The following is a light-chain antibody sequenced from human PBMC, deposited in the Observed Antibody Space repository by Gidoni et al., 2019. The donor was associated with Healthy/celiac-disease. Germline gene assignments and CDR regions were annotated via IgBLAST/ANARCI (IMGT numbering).Light chain of an antibody. J-gene: IGKJ4*01. Sequence: DIVMTHSPDSLAVSLGEWATINCKSSQSVLYSSNNKNYLAWSQQPPGPPPKLLIYWASTRESGVPDRFSGSGSGTYFTLIISSLQAEDVAVYSCQPYYSTPLTFGGGTKVEIK. CDR1: QSVLYSSNNKNY. CDR3: QPYYSTPLT. CDR2: WAS. V-gene: IGKV4-1*01.